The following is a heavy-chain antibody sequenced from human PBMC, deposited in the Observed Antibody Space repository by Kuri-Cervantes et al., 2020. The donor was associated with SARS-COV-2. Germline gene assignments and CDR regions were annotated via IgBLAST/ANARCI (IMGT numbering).Heavy chain of an antibody. Sequence: GESLKISCSASGFTFSSYAMHWVRQAPGKGLEYVSAISSNGGNTYYADSVKGRFTISRDNSKNTLYLQMSSLRAEDTAVYYCVKDECSSTSCYTGGYYYYYYGMDVWGQGTTVTVSS. V-gene: IGHV3-64D*08. CDR2: ISSNGGNT. J-gene: IGHJ6*02. CDR1: GFTFSSYA. CDR3: VKDECSSTSCYTGGYYYYYYGMDV. D-gene: IGHD2-2*02.